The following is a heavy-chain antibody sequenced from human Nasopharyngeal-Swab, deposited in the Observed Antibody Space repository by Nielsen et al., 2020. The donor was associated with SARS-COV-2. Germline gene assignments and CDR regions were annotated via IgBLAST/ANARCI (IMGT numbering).Heavy chain of an antibody. D-gene: IGHD3-16*02. CDR2: ISGSGGST. J-gene: IGHJ4*02. Sequence: ESLKISCAASGFTFSSYAMSWVRQAPRKGLEWVSAISGSGGSTYYADSVKGRFTISRDNSKNTLYLQMNSLRAEDTAVYYCAKDIFLRLGELSPRSFDFDYWGQGTLVTVSS. CDR3: AKDIFLRLGELSPRSFDFDY. V-gene: IGHV3-23*01. CDR1: GFTFSSYA.